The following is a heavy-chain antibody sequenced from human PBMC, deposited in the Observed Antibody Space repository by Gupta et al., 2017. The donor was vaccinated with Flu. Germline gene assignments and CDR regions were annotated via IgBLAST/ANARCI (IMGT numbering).Heavy chain of an antibody. CDR2: ISGSGNSI. V-gene: IGHV3-23*01. CDR3: AKDTLVFWIGFYARSFAS. Sequence: GKGLEWGSTISGSGNSIYYVDSVKGRFTISRDNSNNTLYLQMHSLRAEDTAVYYCAKDTLVFWIGFYARSFASWGQGTLVTVSS. J-gene: IGHJ4*02. D-gene: IGHD3-3*01.